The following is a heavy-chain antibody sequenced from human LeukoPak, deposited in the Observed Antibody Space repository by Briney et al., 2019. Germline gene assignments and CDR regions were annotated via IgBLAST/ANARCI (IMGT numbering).Heavy chain of an antibody. J-gene: IGHJ4*02. CDR3: ARVSGYSAYANTPGTYDY. D-gene: IGHD5-12*01. V-gene: IGHV4-34*01. CDR1: GGSFSGYY. Sequence: SETLSLTCAVYGGSFSGYYWSWIRQPPGKGLEWIGEINHSGSTNYNPSLKSRVTISVDTPKNQFSLKLSSVTAADTAVYYCARVSGYSAYANTPGTYDYWGQETLVTVSS. CDR2: INHSGST.